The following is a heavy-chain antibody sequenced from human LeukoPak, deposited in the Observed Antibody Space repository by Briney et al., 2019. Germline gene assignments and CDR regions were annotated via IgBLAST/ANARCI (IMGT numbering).Heavy chain of an antibody. Sequence: GKSLKISCKVSGYSFTSYWIAWVRQMPGKGLELMGIIYPADSDTKYSPSFQGQVTISDDKSITTAYLQLNSLKATDTAMYYCARRAFDSSTYYYWSYFDYWGQGTLVTVSS. D-gene: IGHD3-22*01. J-gene: IGHJ4*02. CDR3: ARRAFDSSTYYYWSYFDY. CDR1: GYSFTSYW. CDR2: IYPADSDT. V-gene: IGHV5-51*01.